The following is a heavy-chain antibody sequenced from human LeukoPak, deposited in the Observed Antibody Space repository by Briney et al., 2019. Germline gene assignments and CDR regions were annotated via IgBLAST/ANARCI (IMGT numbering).Heavy chain of an antibody. Sequence: GGSLRLSCAASGFTFSSYWMSWARQAPGKGLEWVANIKQDGSEKYYVDSVKGRFTISRDNAKNSLYLQMNSLRAEDTAVYYCASINYYDFWSGYPLLDAFDIWGQGTMVTVSS. CDR2: IKQDGSEK. CDR1: GFTFSSYW. J-gene: IGHJ3*02. V-gene: IGHV3-7*01. CDR3: ASINYYDFWSGYPLLDAFDI. D-gene: IGHD3-3*01.